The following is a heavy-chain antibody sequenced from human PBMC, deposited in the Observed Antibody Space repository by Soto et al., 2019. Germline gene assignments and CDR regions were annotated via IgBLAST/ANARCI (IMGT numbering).Heavy chain of an antibody. CDR3: ARQMSSGLWAFDS. CDR1: GDSISRSRSH. V-gene: IGHV4-39*01. Sequence: PSETLSLTCKVSGDSISRSRSHCWSWMRHPPGKGLEWIGSLSSTVITTHNPSLGSRFTISVDAPNNKFSLEVTSVTAADTGFYYCARQMSSGLWAFDSWGQGTPVTVSS. CDR2: LSSTVIT. J-gene: IGHJ4*02. D-gene: IGHD6-19*01.